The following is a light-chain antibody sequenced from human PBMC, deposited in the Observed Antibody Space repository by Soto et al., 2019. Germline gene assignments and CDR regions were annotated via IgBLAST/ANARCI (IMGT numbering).Light chain of an antibody. Sequence: QSVLTQPASVSGSPGQSITISCTGTSSDVGGYNYVSWYQQHPGKAPKLMIYDVTNRPSGVSNRFSDSKSGNTASLTISGLQAEDEADYYCNSYTSSRTYVFGVGTKVTV. J-gene: IGLJ1*01. CDR1: SSDVGGYNY. CDR3: NSYTSSRTYV. V-gene: IGLV2-14*01. CDR2: DVT.